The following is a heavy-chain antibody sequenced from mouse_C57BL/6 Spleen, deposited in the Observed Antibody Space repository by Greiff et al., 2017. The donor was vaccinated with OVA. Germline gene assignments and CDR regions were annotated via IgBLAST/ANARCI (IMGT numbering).Heavy chain of an antibody. CDR1: GYTFTSYW. CDR3: ARRGGWLLLFDY. D-gene: IGHD2-3*01. V-gene: IGHV1-69*01. Sequence: QVQLQQPGAELVMPGASVKLSCKASGYTFTSYWMHWVKQRPGQGLEWIGEIDPSDSYTNYNQKFKGKSTLTVDKSSSTAYMQLSSLTSEDSAVYYCARRGGWLLLFDYWGQGTTLTVSS. J-gene: IGHJ2*01. CDR2: IDPSDSYT.